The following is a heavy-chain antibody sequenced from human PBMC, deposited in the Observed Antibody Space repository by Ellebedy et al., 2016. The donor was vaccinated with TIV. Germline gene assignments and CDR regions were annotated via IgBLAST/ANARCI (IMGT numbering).Heavy chain of an antibody. D-gene: IGHD3-22*01. CDR2: INSDGSRT. CDR1: GFTFSNFW. J-gene: IGHJ4*02. Sequence: PGGSLRLSCAASGFTFSNFWMFWVRQAPGKGPEWVARINSDGSRTGYAGCVKGRFTISRDNAENTLYLQMNSLRGDDTAFYYCARDGHPDYSGYFADYWGQGTLVTVSS. V-gene: IGHV3-74*01. CDR3: ARDGHPDYSGYFADY.